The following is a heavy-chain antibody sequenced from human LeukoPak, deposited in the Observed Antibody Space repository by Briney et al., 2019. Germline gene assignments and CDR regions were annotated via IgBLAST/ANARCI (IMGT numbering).Heavy chain of an antibody. Sequence: SETLSLTCTVSGGSIYAYYWNWVRQPAGKGLEWIGRIYSSGSTNYNPSLRSRVTMSVDTSKNQFSLKLSSVTAADTAVYYCARDSGTTGEVKFDPWGQGTLVTASS. CDR1: GGSIYAYY. CDR3: ARDSGTTGEVKFDP. D-gene: IGHD3-10*01. J-gene: IGHJ5*02. V-gene: IGHV4-4*07. CDR2: IYSSGST.